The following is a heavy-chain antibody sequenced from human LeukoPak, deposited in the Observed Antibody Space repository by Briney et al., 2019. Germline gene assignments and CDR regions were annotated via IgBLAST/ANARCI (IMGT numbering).Heavy chain of an antibody. D-gene: IGHD3-10*01. V-gene: IGHV4-39*01. CDR1: GGSISSSSYY. Sequence: SSETLSLTCTVSGGSISSSSYYWGWIRQPPGKGLEWIGSIYYSGSTYYNPSLKSRVTISVDTSKNQFSLKLSSVTAADTAVYYCASYYYYGSGANNWFDPWGQGTLVTVSS. CDR3: ASYYYYGSGANNWFDP. CDR2: IYYSGST. J-gene: IGHJ5*02.